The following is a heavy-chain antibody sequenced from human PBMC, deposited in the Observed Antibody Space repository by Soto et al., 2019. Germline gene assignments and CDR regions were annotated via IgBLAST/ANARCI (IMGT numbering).Heavy chain of an antibody. D-gene: IGHD3-10*01. CDR1: GFTFSGSA. CDR2: IRTKVNSYAT. CDR3: TTEPGHY. J-gene: IGHJ4*02. V-gene: IGHV3-73*01. Sequence: EVQLVESGGGLVQPGGSLKLSCAASGFTFSGSAMHWVRQASGEGLEWVGRIRTKVNSYATTYGASVKGRFTISRDDSKNTTYLQMNSLKTEDTAVYYCTTEPGHYWGQGTLVTVSS.